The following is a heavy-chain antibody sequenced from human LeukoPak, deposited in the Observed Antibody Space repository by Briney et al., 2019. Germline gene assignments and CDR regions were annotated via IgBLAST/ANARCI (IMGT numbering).Heavy chain of an antibody. D-gene: IGHD3-22*01. J-gene: IGHJ4*02. V-gene: IGHV3-30*18. CDR3: AKDRDSTEGYFDY. CDR1: GFTFSSYG. Sequence: GGSLRLSCAASGFTFSSYGMHWVRQAPGKGLEWVAVISYDGSNKYYADSVKGRFTISRDNSKNTLYLQMNSLRAEDTAVYYCAKDRDSTEGYFDYWGQGTLVTVSS. CDR2: ISYDGSNK.